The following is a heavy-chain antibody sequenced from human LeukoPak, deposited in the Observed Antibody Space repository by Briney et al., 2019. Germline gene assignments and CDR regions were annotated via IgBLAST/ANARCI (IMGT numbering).Heavy chain of an antibody. D-gene: IGHD2-2*01. V-gene: IGHV1-2*02. CDR3: ARGHVVVPGGYEAHYYGMDV. CDR2: INPNNGGT. CDR1: GYTFTGHY. J-gene: IGHJ6*02. Sequence: ASVKVSCKASGYTFTGHYMHWVRQAPGQGLEWMGCINPNNGGTDYAQKFQGRVTMTRDTSISTAYMELSRLRSDDTAVYYCARGHVVVPGGYEAHYYGMDVWGQGTTVTVSS.